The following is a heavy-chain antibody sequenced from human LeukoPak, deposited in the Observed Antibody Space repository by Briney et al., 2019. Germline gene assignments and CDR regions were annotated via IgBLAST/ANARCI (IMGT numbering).Heavy chain of an antibody. V-gene: IGHV3-23*01. Sequence: GGSLRLSCAASGFTFSSYAMSWVRRAPGKGLEWVSAISGSGGSTYYADSVKGRFTISRDNSKNTPYLQMNSLRAEDTAVYYCAKHASYDILFDPWGQGTLVTVSS. CDR2: ISGSGGST. CDR3: AKHASYDILFDP. CDR1: GFTFSSYA. J-gene: IGHJ5*02. D-gene: IGHD3-9*01.